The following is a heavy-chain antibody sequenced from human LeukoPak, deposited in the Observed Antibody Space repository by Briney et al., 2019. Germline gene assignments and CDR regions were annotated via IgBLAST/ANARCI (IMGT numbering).Heavy chain of an antibody. CDR1: GFTFSRYW. D-gene: IGHD4-11*01. J-gene: IGHJ3*01. V-gene: IGHV3-7*01. Sequence: GGSLRLSCVASGFTFSRYWMSWVRQAPGGGPEFVANIKEDGSEKSYVDSVKGRFTISRDNAKNSVSLQTNSLRVDDTAVYYCARDPGYSESDVWGQGERVIASS. CDR3: ARDPGYSESDV. CDR2: IKEDGSEK.